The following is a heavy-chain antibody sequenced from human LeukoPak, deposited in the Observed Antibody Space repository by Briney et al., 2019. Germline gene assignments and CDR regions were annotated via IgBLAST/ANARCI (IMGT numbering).Heavy chain of an antibody. V-gene: IGHV3-21*01. Sequence: GGSLRLSCAASGFTFSSYSMNWVRQAPGKGLEWVSSISSSSSYIYYADSVKGRFTISRDNAKNSLYLQMNSLRAEDTAVYYCASETAQLAVYYYYGMDVWGQGTTVTVS. J-gene: IGHJ6*02. CDR3: ASETAQLAVYYYYGMDV. CDR2: ISSSSSYI. D-gene: IGHD2-2*01. CDR1: GFTFSSYS.